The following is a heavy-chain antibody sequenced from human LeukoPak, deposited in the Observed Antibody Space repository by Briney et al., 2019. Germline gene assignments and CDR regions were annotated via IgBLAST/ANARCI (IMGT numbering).Heavy chain of an antibody. CDR1: GFSLSTSGMC. CDR3: ARYLYGDSASYFDY. V-gene: IGHV2-70*01. Sequence: SGPALVKPTQALTLTCTFSGFSLSTSGMCVSWIRQPPGKALEWLALIDWDDNKYYNASLGTRLAISKDTSKSQVVLTMTNMDPVDTATYFCARYLYGDSASYFDYWGQGSLVIVSP. D-gene: IGHD4-17*01. CDR2: IDWDDNK. J-gene: IGHJ4*02.